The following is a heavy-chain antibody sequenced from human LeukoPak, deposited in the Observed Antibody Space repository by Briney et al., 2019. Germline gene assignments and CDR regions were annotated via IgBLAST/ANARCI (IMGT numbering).Heavy chain of an antibody. CDR1: GYTFTSYG. CDR2: ISAYNGNT. Sequence: ASVEVSCKASGYTFTSYGISWVRQAPGQGLEWMGWISAYNGNTNYAQKLQGRVTMTTDTSTSTAYMELRSLRSDDTAVYYCARYYHIVHPNWFDPWGQGTLVTVSS. J-gene: IGHJ5*02. V-gene: IGHV1-18*01. CDR3: ARYYHIVHPNWFDP. D-gene: IGHD2-21*01.